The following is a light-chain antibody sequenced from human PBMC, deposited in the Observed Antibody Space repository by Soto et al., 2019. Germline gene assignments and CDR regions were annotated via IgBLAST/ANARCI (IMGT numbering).Light chain of an antibody. J-gene: IGKJ5*01. CDR2: DAS. CDR1: QSVSSY. V-gene: IGKV3-11*01. Sequence: EFVVTQSPTTLSLSPGRRPTLACRASQSVSSYLAWYQQKPGQAPRLIIYDASNRATGIPARFSGTGYGTDFNLTINNLEPEDFAVYYCQVRTNWSIAFGRGTRLEIK. CDR3: QVRTNWSIA.